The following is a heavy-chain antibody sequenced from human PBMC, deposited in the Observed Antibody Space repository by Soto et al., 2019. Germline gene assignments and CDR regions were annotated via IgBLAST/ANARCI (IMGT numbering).Heavy chain of an antibody. J-gene: IGHJ4*02. CDR3: ARVGPAHYYDRSGYYSPRDY. Sequence: QVQLVQSGAEVKKPGSSVKVSCKASGDTFSSYAINWVRQAPGQGLEWMGGSIPMFGTANYAQKFKGRVTITAGESTSTVYLELSSLRSEDTAVYYCARVGPAHYYDRSGYYSPRDYWGQGTLVTVSS. CDR1: GDTFSSYA. V-gene: IGHV1-69*01. D-gene: IGHD3-22*01. CDR2: SIPMFGTA.